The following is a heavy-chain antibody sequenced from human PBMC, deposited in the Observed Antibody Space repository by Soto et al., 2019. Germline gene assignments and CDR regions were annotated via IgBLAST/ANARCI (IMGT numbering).Heavy chain of an antibody. CDR3: ARERSSSGGHYYYYYGMDV. Sequence: EVPLVESGGGLIQPGGSLRLSCAASGFTVSSNYMSWVRQAPGKGLEWVSVIYSGGSTYYADSVKGRFTISRDNSKNPLYLHMNSLRAEDTAVYYCARERSSSGGHYYYYYGMDVWGQGTTVTVSS. CDR1: GFTVSSNY. CDR2: IYSGGST. V-gene: IGHV3-53*01. D-gene: IGHD6-19*01. J-gene: IGHJ6*02.